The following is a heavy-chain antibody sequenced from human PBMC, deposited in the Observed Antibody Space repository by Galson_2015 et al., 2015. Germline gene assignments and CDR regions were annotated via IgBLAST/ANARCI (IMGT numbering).Heavy chain of an antibody. V-gene: IGHV3-30-3*01. D-gene: IGHD6-19*01. Sequence: SLRLSCAASGFTFSSYAMHWVRQAPGKGLEWVAVISYDGSNKHYADSVKGRFTISRDNSKNTLYLQMNSLRAEDTAVYYCARGGAGIAVAGSYFQHWGQGTLVTVSS. CDR1: GFTFSSYA. CDR3: ARGGAGIAVAGSYFQH. J-gene: IGHJ1*01. CDR2: ISYDGSNK.